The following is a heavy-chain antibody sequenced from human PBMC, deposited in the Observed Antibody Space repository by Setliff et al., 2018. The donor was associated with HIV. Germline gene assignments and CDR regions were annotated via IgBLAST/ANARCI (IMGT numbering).Heavy chain of an antibody. J-gene: IGHJ3*01. CDR2: ILDSGST. D-gene: IGHD7-27*01. Sequence: SETLSLTCTVSGASISSGGYYWNWIRQLPGKGLEWIGYILDSGSTCYNPSLRGRLSMSIDASANQFSVELTSVTAADAALYFCARVPNWGSAPFAYDVWGLGTMVTVSS. CDR3: ARVPNWGSAPFAYDV. V-gene: IGHV4-31*03. CDR1: GASISSGGYY.